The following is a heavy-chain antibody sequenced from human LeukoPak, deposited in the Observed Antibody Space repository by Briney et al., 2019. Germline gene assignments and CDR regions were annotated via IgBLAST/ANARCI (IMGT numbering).Heavy chain of an antibody. Sequence: PGGSLRLSCAASGFTFSSYAMSWVRQAPGKGLEYVSAISSNGGSTYYANSVKGRFTISRDNSKNTLYLQMGSLRAEDMAVYYCARDRFAMVATGTIDYWGQGTLVTVSS. CDR2: ISSNGGST. CDR3: ARDRFAMVATGTIDY. V-gene: IGHV3-64*01. J-gene: IGHJ4*02. D-gene: IGHD5-12*01. CDR1: GFTFSSYA.